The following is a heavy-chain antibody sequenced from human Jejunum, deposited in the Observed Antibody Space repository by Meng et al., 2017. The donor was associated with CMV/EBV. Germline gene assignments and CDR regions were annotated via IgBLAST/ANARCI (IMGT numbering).Heavy chain of an antibody. CDR1: GFPFRDYG. CDR2: IRYDGSDD. Sequence: VELGESGGGVVQAGGSLRLSFAASGFPFRDYGMHWVRQAPGKGLEWVSFIRYDGSDDAYADSVKGRFAISRDNSKNALFLQMDSLRAEDTAMYYCAKDFLSGSLGELWDYWGQGTLVTVSS. CDR3: AKDFLSGSLGELWDY. D-gene: IGHD3-10*01. V-gene: IGHV3-30*02. J-gene: IGHJ4*02.